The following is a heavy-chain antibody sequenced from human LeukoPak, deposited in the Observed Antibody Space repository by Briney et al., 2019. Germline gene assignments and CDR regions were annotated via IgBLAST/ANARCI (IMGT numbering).Heavy chain of an antibody. D-gene: IGHD2-21*01. CDR3: ARGLWLGLSVPSGY. CDR1: GGSFSGYY. Sequence: SETLSLTCAVYGGSFSGYYWSWIRQPPGKGLEWIGEINHSGSTNYNPSLKSRVTISVDTSKNQFSLKLSSVTAADTAVYYCARGLWLGLSVPSGYWGQGTLVTVSS. J-gene: IGHJ4*02. CDR2: INHSGST. V-gene: IGHV4-34*01.